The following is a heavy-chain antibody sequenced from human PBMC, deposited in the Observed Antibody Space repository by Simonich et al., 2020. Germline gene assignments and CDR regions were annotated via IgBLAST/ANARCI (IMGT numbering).Heavy chain of an antibody. CDR2: IKQDGSEK. D-gene: IGHD3-9*01. V-gene: IGHV3-7*01. CDR1: GLTFSSYW. Sequence: EVQLVESGGGLVQPGGSLRLSCAASGLTFSSYWMSWVRQAPGKGVEWGGNIKQDGSEKYYVDSVKGRFTISRDNAKNSLYLQMNSLRAEDTAVYYCACLGTGDAFDIWGQGTMVTVSS. J-gene: IGHJ3*02. CDR3: ACLGTGDAFDI.